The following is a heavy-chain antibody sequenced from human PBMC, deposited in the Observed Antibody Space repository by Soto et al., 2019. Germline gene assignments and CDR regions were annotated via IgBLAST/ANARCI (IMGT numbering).Heavy chain of an antibody. CDR1: GFTFSSYS. J-gene: IGHJ3*02. CDR2: ISSSSSYI. CDR3: ARASGSYDAFDI. Sequence: GGSLRLSCAASGFTFSSYSMNWVRQAPGKGLEWVSSISSSSSYIYYADSVKGRFTISRDNAKNSLYLQMNSLRAEDTAVYYCARASGSYDAFDIWGQGTMVTVSS. D-gene: IGHD1-26*01. V-gene: IGHV3-21*01.